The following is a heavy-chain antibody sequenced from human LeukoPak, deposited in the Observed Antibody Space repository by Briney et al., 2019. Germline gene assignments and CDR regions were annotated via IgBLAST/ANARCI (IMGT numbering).Heavy chain of an antibody. CDR2: IIPIFGTA. D-gene: IGHD5-18*01. J-gene: IGHJ5*02. Sequence: ASVKVSCKASGGTFSSYAISWVRQAPGQGLEWMGGIIPIFGTANYAQKFQGRATITTDESTSTAYMELSSLRSEDTAVYYCANWGQGYSYASWGQGTLVTVSS. CDR1: GGTFSSYA. CDR3: ANWGQGYSYAS. V-gene: IGHV1-69*05.